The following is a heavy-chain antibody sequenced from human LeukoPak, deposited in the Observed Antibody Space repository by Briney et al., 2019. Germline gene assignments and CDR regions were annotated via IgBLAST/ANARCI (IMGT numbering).Heavy chain of an antibody. CDR3: ARGRTTLITFGGVILDY. CDR1: GLTVSSNY. Sequence: GGSLRLSCAASGLTVSSNYMSWVRQAPGKGLEWVAVIYSGGSTYYADSVKGRFTISRDNSKNTLYLQMNSLRAEDTAVYYCARGRTTLITFGGVILDYWGQGTLVTVSS. J-gene: IGHJ4*02. CDR2: IYSGGST. V-gene: IGHV3-53*01. D-gene: IGHD3-16*02.